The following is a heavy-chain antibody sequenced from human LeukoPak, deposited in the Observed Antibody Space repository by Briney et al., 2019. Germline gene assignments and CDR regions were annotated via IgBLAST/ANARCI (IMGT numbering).Heavy chain of an antibody. CDR3: ARYWKTNSFDY. CDR2: IYYDGSNI. J-gene: IGHJ4*02. D-gene: IGHD1-1*01. CDR1: EFTFTTYG. V-gene: IGHV3-33*01. Sequence: PGRSLTLSCAASEFTFTTYGMHWVRQAPGKGLEWVAFIYYDGSNIYYADYVKGRFTISRDISKNTLYLQMDSLRAEDTAIYFCARYWKTNSFDYWGQGTLVTVSS.